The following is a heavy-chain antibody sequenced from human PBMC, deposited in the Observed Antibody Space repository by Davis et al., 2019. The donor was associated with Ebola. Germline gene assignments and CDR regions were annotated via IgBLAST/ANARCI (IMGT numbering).Heavy chain of an antibody. D-gene: IGHD3-10*01. Sequence: ASVKVSCKASGYTFTSYGISWVRQAPGQGLEWMGWISAYNGNTNYAQKLQGRVTMTTDTSTSTAYMDLRSLRSDDTAVYYCARTYYYGSGSYLPTRAFGNFDYWGQGTLVTVSS. CDR3: ARTYYYGSGSYLPTRAFGNFDY. J-gene: IGHJ4*02. CDR2: ISAYNGNT. V-gene: IGHV1-18*01. CDR1: GYTFTSYG.